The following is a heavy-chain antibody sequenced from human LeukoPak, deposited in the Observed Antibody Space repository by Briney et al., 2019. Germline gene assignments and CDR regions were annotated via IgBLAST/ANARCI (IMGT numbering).Heavy chain of an antibody. CDR3: AKDRARWGGFDY. V-gene: IGHV3-23*01. CDR1: GFTFSSYA. D-gene: IGHD3-16*01. Sequence: GGSLRLSCAASGFTFSSYAMSWVRQAPGKGLEWVSAISGSGGSTYYADSVKGRLTISRDNSKNTLYLQMNSLRAEDTAVYYCAKDRARWGGFDYWGQGTLVTVSS. CDR2: ISGSGGST. J-gene: IGHJ4*02.